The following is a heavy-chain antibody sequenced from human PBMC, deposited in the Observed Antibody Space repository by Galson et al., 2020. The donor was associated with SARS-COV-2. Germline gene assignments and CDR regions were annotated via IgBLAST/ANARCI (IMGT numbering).Heavy chain of an antibody. D-gene: IGHD6-13*01. CDR3: ASGIAAAGTGGEYFQH. V-gene: IGHV3-21*01. Sequence: GEPLKISCAASGFTFSSYWMSWVRQAPGKGLEWVSSISSSSSYIYYADSVKGRFTISRDNAKNSLYLQMNSLRAEDTAVYYCASGIAAAGTGGEYFQHWGQGTLVTVSS. CDR1: GFTFSSYW. CDR2: ISSSSSYI. J-gene: IGHJ1*01.